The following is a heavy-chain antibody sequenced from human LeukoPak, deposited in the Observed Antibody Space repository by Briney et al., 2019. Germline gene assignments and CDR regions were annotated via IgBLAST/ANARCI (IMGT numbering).Heavy chain of an antibody. CDR2: ISGNGGTT. J-gene: IGHJ4*02. Sequence: GRSLRLSCSASGFAFNLYEMHGVRQAPGKGLQYVSAISGNGGTTSHADSVKGRFTISRDNSKDTMYLQMSSLRAEDTAVYYCVREGEYCTGGRCYSVPFEYWGQGTLVTVSS. V-gene: IGHV3-64D*06. CDR1: GFAFNLYE. CDR3: VREGEYCTGGRCYSVPFEY. D-gene: IGHD2-15*01.